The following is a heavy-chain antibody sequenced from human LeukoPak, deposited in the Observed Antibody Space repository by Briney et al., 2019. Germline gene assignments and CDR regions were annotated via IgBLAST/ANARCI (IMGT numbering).Heavy chain of an antibody. CDR2: INPNSGGT. Sequence: ASVKVSCKASGYSFTDYYMHWVRQAPGQGGEWMGWINPNSGGTNYAQTFQRRVTTTRDTSISTAYMELSRLRSDDTAVYYCASGYCSGGSCLSFDYWGQGTLVTVSS. D-gene: IGHD2-15*01. J-gene: IGHJ4*02. CDR1: GYSFTDYY. CDR3: ASGYCSGGSCLSFDY. V-gene: IGHV1-2*02.